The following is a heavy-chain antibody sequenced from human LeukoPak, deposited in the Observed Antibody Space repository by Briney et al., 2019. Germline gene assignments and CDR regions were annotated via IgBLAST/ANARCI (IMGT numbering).Heavy chain of an antibody. Sequence: ASVKASCKASGYTFTSYGISWVRQAPGQGLEWMGWISAYNDNTNYAQKLQGRVTMTTDTSTSTAYMELRSLRSDDTAVYYCARVHYDILTGYSYFDYWGQGTLVTVSS. CDR2: ISAYNDNT. V-gene: IGHV1-18*01. D-gene: IGHD3-9*01. CDR1: GYTFTSYG. J-gene: IGHJ4*02. CDR3: ARVHYDILTGYSYFDY.